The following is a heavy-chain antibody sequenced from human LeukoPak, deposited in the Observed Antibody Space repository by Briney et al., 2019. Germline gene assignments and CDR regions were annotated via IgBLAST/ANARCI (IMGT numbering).Heavy chain of an antibody. D-gene: IGHD3-10*01. J-gene: IGHJ4*02. CDR3: AKSDLVRRTTMVRGAPYFDY. Sequence: GGSLRLSCAASGFTFSSYAMSWVRQAPGKGLEWVSAISGSGGSTYYADSVKGRFTISRDNSKSTLYLQMNSLRAEDTAVYYCAKSDLVRRTTMVRGAPYFDYWGQGTLVTVSS. V-gene: IGHV3-23*01. CDR1: GFTFSSYA. CDR2: ISGSGGST.